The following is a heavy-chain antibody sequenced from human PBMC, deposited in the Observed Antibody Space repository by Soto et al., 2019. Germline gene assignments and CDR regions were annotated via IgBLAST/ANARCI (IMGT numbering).Heavy chain of an antibody. CDR1: GFTFSNAW. Sequence: VGSLRLSCAASGFTFSNAWMNWVRQAPGEGLEWVGRIKSKANGGTTDYAASVKGRFTISRDDSQNTVYLQMNSLRIDDTAVYYCNTGGYYFDYWGQGTLVTVS. CDR3: NTGGYYFDY. J-gene: IGHJ4*02. V-gene: IGHV3-15*01. CDR2: IKSKANGGTT.